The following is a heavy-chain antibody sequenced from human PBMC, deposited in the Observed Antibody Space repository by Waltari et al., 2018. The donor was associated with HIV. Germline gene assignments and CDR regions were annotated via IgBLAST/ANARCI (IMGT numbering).Heavy chain of an antibody. CDR3: ARDIVVGRVAY. CDR2: IYYSGST. D-gene: IGHD3-22*01. CDR1: GGSISSSSYY. J-gene: IGHJ4*02. V-gene: IGHV4-39*07. Sequence: QLQLQESGPGLVKPSETLSLTCTVSGGSISSSSYYWGWIRQPPGKGLEWIGSIYYSGSTNSNPSLKRRVTISVDTSKSQFSLKLSSGAAGDTAVYDCARDIVVGRVAYGGQGTLVTVSS.